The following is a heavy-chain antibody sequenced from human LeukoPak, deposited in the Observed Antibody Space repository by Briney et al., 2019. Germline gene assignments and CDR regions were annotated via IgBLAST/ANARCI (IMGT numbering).Heavy chain of an antibody. CDR2: IYYSGST. CDR1: GGSISSSSYY. V-gene: IGHV4-39*01. Sequence: SETLSLTCTVSGGSISSSSYYWGWIRQPPGKGLEWIGSIYYSGSTYYNPSLKSRVTISVDTSKNQFSLKLSSVTAADTAVYYCARPGRADGYNYGFDYWGQGTLVTVSS. J-gene: IGHJ4*02. CDR3: ARPGRADGYNYGFDY. D-gene: IGHD5-24*01.